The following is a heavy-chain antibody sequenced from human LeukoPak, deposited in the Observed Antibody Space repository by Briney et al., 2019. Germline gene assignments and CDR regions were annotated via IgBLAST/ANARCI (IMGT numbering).Heavy chain of an antibody. CDR1: GFTVSSNY. J-gene: IGHJ4*02. Sequence: RSGGSPRLSCAASGFTVSSNYMSWVRQAPGKGLEWVSVIYSGGSTYYADSVKGRFTISRDNSKNTLYLQMNSLRAEDTAVYYCARVGITGPEGDYWGQGTLVTVSS. D-gene: IGHD1-20*01. CDR2: IYSGGST. CDR3: ARVGITGPEGDY. V-gene: IGHV3-53*01.